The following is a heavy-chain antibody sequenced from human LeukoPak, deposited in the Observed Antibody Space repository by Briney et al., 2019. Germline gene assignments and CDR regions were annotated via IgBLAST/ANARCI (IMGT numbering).Heavy chain of an antibody. D-gene: IGHD2-15*01. J-gene: IGHJ4*02. CDR1: GYTLTELS. Sequence: ASVKVSCKVSGYTLTELSMHWARQAPGKGLEWMGGFDPEDGETIYAQKFQGRVTMTEDTSTDTAYMELSSLRSEDTAVYYCATSVAGRGGLDYWGQGTLVTVSS. V-gene: IGHV1-24*01. CDR2: FDPEDGET. CDR3: ATSVAGRGGLDY.